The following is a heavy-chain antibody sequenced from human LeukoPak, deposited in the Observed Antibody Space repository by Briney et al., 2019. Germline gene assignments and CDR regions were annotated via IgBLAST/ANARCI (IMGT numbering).Heavy chain of an antibody. Sequence: GASVKVSCKASGGTFSSYAISWVRQAPGQGLEWMGGIIPIFGTANYAQKFQGRVTITADESTSTAYMELSSLRSEDTAVYYCARDRSGFGELSYYFDYWGQGTLVTVSS. J-gene: IGHJ4*02. CDR1: GGTFSSYA. CDR3: ARDRSGFGELSYYFDY. D-gene: IGHD3-10*01. CDR2: IIPIFGTA. V-gene: IGHV1-69*13.